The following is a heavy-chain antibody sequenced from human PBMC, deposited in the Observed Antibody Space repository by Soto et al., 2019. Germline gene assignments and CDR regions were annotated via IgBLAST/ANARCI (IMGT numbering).Heavy chain of an antibody. CDR3: ARSRYSGSYFFDY. CDR1: GGSVSSGSYY. Sequence: PSETLSLTCTVSGGSVSSGSYYWSWIRQPPGKGLEWIAYIHNSVSTHYNPSLKSRVTISVDTSKNQFSLKLSSVTAADTAVYYCARSRYSGSYFFDYWGEGILVTVSS. J-gene: IGHJ4*02. D-gene: IGHD1-26*01. V-gene: IGHV4-30-4*01. CDR2: IHNSVST.